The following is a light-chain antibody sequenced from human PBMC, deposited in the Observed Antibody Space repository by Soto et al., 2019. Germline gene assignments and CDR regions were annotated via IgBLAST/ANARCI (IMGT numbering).Light chain of an antibody. V-gene: IGKV3-15*01. CDR1: QTVSNN. Sequence: FTQSPGALSLSPGERATISCRASQTVSNNLAWYQQKPGQAPRLLIYGASTRAPGIPARFSGSGSATDFTLTITSLQSEDFAVYYCQQYNHWRTFGQGTKVDIK. CDR3: QQYNHWRT. CDR2: GAS. J-gene: IGKJ1*01.